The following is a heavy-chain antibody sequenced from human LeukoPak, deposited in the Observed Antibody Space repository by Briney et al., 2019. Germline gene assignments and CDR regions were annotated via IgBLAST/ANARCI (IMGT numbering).Heavy chain of an antibody. CDR3: ARGRYYGMDV. J-gene: IGHJ6*02. CDR1: GFTFSLYW. V-gene: IGHV3-74*01. Sequence: GGSLRLSCAASGFTFSLYWMHWVRQTPGKGLVWVSRVNSDGSSTTYADSVKGRFTISRDNAKNTLYLQMNSLRAEDTAVYYCARGRYYGMDVWGQGTTVTVSS. CDR2: VNSDGSST.